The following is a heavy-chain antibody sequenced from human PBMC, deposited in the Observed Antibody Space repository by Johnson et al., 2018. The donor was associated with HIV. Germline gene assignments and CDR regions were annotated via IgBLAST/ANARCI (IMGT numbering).Heavy chain of an antibody. V-gene: IGHV3-30*02. Sequence: QVQLVESGGGLVQSGGSLRLSCGASGFSVSNTYMNWVRQAPGKGLEWVTFIRYDGSKMYYADSVKGRFTISRDNSKNTLYLQMNSLRAEDTAVYYCARDWVIGDAFDIWGPGTMVTVSS. J-gene: IGHJ3*02. D-gene: IGHD2-21*01. CDR1: GFSVSNTY. CDR2: IRYDGSKM. CDR3: ARDWVIGDAFDI.